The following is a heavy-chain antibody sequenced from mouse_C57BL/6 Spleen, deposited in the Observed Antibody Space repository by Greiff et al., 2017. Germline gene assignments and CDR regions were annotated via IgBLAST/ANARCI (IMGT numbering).Heavy chain of an antibody. Sequence: EVQLVESGPGLVKPSQSLSLTCSVTGYSITSGYYWNWIRQFPGNKLEWMGYISYDGSNNYNPSLKNRISITRDTSKNQFFLKLNSVTTEDTATYYCAREGGSLYYAMDYWGQGTSVTVSS. D-gene: IGHD1-1*02. V-gene: IGHV3-6*01. CDR3: AREGGSLYYAMDY. CDR2: ISYDGSN. J-gene: IGHJ4*01. CDR1: GYSITSGYY.